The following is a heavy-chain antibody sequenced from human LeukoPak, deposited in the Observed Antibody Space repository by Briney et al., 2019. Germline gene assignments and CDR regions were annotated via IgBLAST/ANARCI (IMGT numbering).Heavy chain of an antibody. V-gene: IGHV4-30-4*08. CDR3: ARRITIFGAYAFDV. D-gene: IGHD3-3*01. J-gene: IGHJ3*01. CDR1: GGSFSGYY. Sequence: SETLSLTCAVYGGSFSGYYWSWIRQPPGKGLEWIGYIYYSGSTYYNPSLKSRVTISVDTSKNQFSLKLSSVTAADTAVYYCARRITIFGAYAFDVWGQGTMVTVSS. CDR2: IYYSGST.